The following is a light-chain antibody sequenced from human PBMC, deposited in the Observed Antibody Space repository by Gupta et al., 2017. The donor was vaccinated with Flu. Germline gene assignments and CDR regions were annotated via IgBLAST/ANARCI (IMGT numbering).Light chain of an antibody. J-gene: IGLJ2*01. CDR2: EVS. CDR3: SSYTSSDTLL. CDR1: SSDVGFHDY. Sequence: QSALTQPASVSGSPGQSITISCTGTSSDVGFHDYVSWYQHHPGKAPKLMISEVSNRPSGVSTRFSGSKAGNTASLTISGLQAEDDADYSCSSYTSSDTLLFGGGIKLTVL. V-gene: IGLV2-14*01.